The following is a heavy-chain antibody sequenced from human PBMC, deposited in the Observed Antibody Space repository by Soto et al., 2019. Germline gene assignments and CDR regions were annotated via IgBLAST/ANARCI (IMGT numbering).Heavy chain of an antibody. CDR1: GYTFTSYA. CDR2: INAGNGNT. CDR3: AREPLGAAAPPYYCGMDV. D-gene: IGHD6-13*01. Sequence: SVKVSCKASGYTFTSYAMHWVRQAPGQRLEWMGWINAGNGNTKYSQKFQGRVTITRDTSASTDYMELSSLRSEDTAVYYCAREPLGAAAPPYYCGMDVWGQGTTVTVSS. J-gene: IGHJ6*02. V-gene: IGHV1-3*01.